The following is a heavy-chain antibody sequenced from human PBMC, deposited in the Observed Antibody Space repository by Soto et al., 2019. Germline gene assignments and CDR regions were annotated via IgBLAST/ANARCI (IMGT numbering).Heavy chain of an antibody. CDR3: ARVTQAVAADY. Sequence: QVQLVESGGGVVQPGRSLRLSCAASGLTLSNYAMHWVRQAPGKGLEWVAVISYDGSNRYYPDSVKGRFTISRDNSKNTLYLQMNSLRAEDTAVYYCARVTQAVAADYWGQGTLVTVSS. D-gene: IGHD6-19*01. CDR2: ISYDGSNR. J-gene: IGHJ4*02. CDR1: GLTLSNYA. V-gene: IGHV3-30-3*01.